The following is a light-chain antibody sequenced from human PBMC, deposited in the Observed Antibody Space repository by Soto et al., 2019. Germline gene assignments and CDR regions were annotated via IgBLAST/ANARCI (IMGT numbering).Light chain of an antibody. CDR1: SSDVGNYNL. V-gene: IGLV2-23*02. CDR3: CSYAGSSTLYV. Sequence: QSVLTQPASVSGSPGQSITISCTGTSSDVGNYNLVSWHQQHPGKAPKLMIYEVSKRPSGVSDRFSGSKSGNTASLTISGLQAEDEADYYCCSYAGSSTLYVFGTGTKVTVL. CDR2: EVS. J-gene: IGLJ1*01.